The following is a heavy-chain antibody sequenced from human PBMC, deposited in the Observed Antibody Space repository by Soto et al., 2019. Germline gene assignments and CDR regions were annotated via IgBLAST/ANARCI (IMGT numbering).Heavy chain of an antibody. D-gene: IGHD3-10*01. V-gene: IGHV3-30-3*01. CDR3: ARPTLTSSGSYSGYYYYYRMDV. Sequence: GGSLRLSCAASGFTFSSYAMHWVRQAPGKGLEWVAVISYDGSNKYYADSVKGRFTISRDNSKNTLYLQMNSLRAEDTAVYYCARPTLTSSGSYSGYYYYYRMDVWGQGTTVTVSS. CDR2: ISYDGSNK. CDR1: GFTFSSYA. J-gene: IGHJ6*02.